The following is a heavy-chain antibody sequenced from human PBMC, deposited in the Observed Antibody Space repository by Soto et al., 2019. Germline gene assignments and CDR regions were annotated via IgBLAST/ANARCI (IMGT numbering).Heavy chain of an antibody. J-gene: IGHJ6*02. CDR3: ARTGGIIAASQYGMDV. D-gene: IGHD6-13*01. CDR2: INPNSGGT. V-gene: IGHV1-2*04. Sequence: ASVKVSCKASGYTFTGYYMHWVRQAPGQGLEWMGWINPNSGGTNYAQKFQGWVTMTRDTSISTAYMELSRLRSDDTAVYYCARTGGIIAASQYGMDVWGQGTTVTVSS. CDR1: GYTFTGYY.